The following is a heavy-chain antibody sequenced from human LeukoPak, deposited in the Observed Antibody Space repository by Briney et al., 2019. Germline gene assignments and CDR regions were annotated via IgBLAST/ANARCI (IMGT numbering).Heavy chain of an antibody. V-gene: IGHV4-59*01. Sequence: SETLSLTCTVSGGSISSYYWSWIRQPPGKGLEWIGYIYYSGSTNYNPSLKSQVTISVDTSKNQFSLKLSSVTAADTAVYYCARGEAYCGGDCYSGWGQGTLVTVSS. CDR3: ARGEAYCGGDCYSG. CDR2: IYYSGST. J-gene: IGHJ4*02. D-gene: IGHD2-21*01. CDR1: GGSISSYY.